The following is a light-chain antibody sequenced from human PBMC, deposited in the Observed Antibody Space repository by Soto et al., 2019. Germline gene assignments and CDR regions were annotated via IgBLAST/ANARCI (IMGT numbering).Light chain of an antibody. CDR2: DDN. J-gene: IGLJ2*01. Sequence: QSVLTQPPSVSAAPGQKVTISCSGSSSNNGSNYVSWYQQLPGTAPKLLIYDDNKRPSGIPDRFSGSKSGTSATLGITGLQTGDEADYYCGTWDSSLSAGVFGGGTKLTVL. CDR1: SSNNGSNY. CDR3: GTWDSSLSAGV. V-gene: IGLV1-51*01.